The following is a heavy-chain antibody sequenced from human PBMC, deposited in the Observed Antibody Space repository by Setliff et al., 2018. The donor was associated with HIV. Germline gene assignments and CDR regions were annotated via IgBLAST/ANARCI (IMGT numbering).Heavy chain of an antibody. J-gene: IGHJ2*01. Sequence: GGSLRLSCAASGFTFSNAWMNWVRQAPGKGLVWVSRIKPDGSSITYADSVKGRFTISRDNAKNTVHLQMNSLRADDTAVYYCARDPPTAGWYFDLWGRGTLVTVSS. CDR3: ARDPPTAGWYFDL. CDR1: GFTFSNAW. D-gene: IGHD6-19*01. V-gene: IGHV3-74*01. CDR2: IKPDGSSI.